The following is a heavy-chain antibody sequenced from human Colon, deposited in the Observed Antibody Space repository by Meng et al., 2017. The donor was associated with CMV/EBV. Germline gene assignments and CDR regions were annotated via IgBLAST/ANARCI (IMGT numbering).Heavy chain of an antibody. CDR2: IYYTGSA. J-gene: IGHJ6*02. CDR1: GGSISSYY. V-gene: IGHV4-59*01. D-gene: IGHD2-15*01. Sequence: SETLSLTCTVSGGSISSYYWSWIRQPPGKGLEWIAYIYYTGSANYNPSLKSRVTISVDTSKNQFSLKLTSVIAADTAVYYCARDHSLYGMDVWGQGTTVTVSS. CDR3: ARDHSLYGMDV.